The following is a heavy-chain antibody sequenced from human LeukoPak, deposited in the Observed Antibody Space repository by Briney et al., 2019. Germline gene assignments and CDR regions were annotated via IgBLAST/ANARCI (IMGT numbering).Heavy chain of an antibody. D-gene: IGHD6-19*01. CDR3: ARRGAGSGGLDY. CDR2: IIETGASP. CDR1: GFSFSLYA. J-gene: IGHJ4*02. Sequence: GGSLRLSCAASGFSFSLYAMNWVRQAPGKGLEWVSTIIETGASPYYADSVRGRFTVSSDSSKNMFYLQMNSLRAEDTAIYYCARRGAGSGGLDYWGQGTLVTVSS. V-gene: IGHV3-23*01.